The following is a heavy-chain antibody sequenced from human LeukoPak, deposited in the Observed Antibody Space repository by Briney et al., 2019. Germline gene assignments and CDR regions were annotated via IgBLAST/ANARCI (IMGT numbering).Heavy chain of an antibody. J-gene: IGHJ3*02. CDR1: GFTFSGFG. Sequence: GGSLRLSCAASGFTFSGFGMHWVRQAPGKGLEWVSIIWYDGSHKYYSDSVKGRFTISRDNSKNTLYLQMNTLRAEDTAVYYCARDTSAYCTNGVCYLEAFDIWGQGTMVTVSS. V-gene: IGHV3-33*01. CDR3: ARDTSAYCTNGVCYLEAFDI. D-gene: IGHD2-8*01. CDR2: IWYDGSHK.